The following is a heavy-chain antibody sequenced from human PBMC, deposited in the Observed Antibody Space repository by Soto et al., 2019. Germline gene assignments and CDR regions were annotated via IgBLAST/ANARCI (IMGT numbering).Heavy chain of an antibody. V-gene: IGHV4-59*01. CDR1: GGSISSYY. J-gene: IGHJ6*03. D-gene: IGHD3-3*01. Sequence: SETLSLTCTVSGGSISSYYWSWIRQPPGKGLEWIGYIYYSGSTNYNPSLKSRVTISVDTSKNQFSLKLSSVTAADTAVYYCARGLITIFGVVTSYYYYYMDVWGKGTTVTVSS. CDR2: IYYSGST. CDR3: ARGLITIFGVVTSYYYYYMDV.